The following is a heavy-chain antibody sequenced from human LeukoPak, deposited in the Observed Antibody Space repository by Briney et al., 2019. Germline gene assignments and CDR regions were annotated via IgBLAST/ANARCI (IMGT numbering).Heavy chain of an antibody. D-gene: IGHD3-10*01. J-gene: IGHJ6*02. CDR3: ARGDYGSGRPYYYGMDV. CDR2: TSAYNGNT. Sequence: ASVKVSCKASGTTFTSYGIGWVRKAPGQGLKGMDWTSAYNGNTNYAQKLQGRVTMTTDTSTSTAYMELRSLRSDDTAVYYCARGDYGSGRPYYYGMDVWGQGTTVTVSS. V-gene: IGHV1-18*01. CDR1: GTTFTSYG.